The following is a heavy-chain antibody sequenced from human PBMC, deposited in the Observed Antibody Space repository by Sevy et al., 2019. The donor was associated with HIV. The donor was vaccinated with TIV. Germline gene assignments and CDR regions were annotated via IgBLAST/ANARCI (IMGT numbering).Heavy chain of an antibody. J-gene: IGHJ1*01. CDR3: ARVSDTAMAPEYFQH. V-gene: IGHV3-21*01. CDR1: GFTFSSYS. CDR2: ISSSSSYI. Sequence: GSLRLSCAASGFTFSSYSMNWVRQAPGKGLEWVSSISSSSSYIYYADSVKGRFTISRDNAKNSLYLQMNSLRAEDTAVYYCARVSDTAMAPEYFQHWGQGTLVTVSS. D-gene: IGHD5-18*01.